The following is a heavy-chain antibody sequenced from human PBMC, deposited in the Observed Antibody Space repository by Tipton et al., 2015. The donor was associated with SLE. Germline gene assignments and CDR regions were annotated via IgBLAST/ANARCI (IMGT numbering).Heavy chain of an antibody. CDR1: GGSISSSSYY. CDR3: ARGGDYDDY. Sequence: TLSLTCTVSGGSISSSSYYWGWIRQPPGKGVGWIGSIYYSGSTYYNPSLKSRVTISVDTSKNQFSLKLSSVTAADTAVYYCARGGDYDDYWGQGTLVTVSS. J-gene: IGHJ4*02. CDR2: IYYSGST. V-gene: IGHV4-39*07. D-gene: IGHD4-17*01.